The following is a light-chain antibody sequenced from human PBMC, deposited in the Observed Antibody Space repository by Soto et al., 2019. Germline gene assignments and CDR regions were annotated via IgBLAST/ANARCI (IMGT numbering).Light chain of an antibody. V-gene: IGKV1-5*01. CDR2: DAS. CDR1: QSISTW. J-gene: IGKJ1*01. CDR3: QQYISYSRT. Sequence: DIQMTQSPSTLSASVGDRVTITCRASQSISTWLAWYQQKPGKAPKLLIYDASSLESGVPSRFSGSGSGTEFTLTISSLQPDDFATYYCQQYISYSRTFGQGTKVDI.